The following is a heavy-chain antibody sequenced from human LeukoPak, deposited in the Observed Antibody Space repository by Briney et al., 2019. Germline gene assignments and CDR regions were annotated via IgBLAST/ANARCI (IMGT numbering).Heavy chain of an antibody. Sequence: SETLSLTCTVSGGSISSYYWSWIRQPPGKGLEWIGYIYYSGSTNYNPSLKSRVTISVDTSKNQFSLKLSSVTAADTAVYYCARGLYGDYYDYWGQGTLVTVSS. CDR3: ARGLYGDYYDY. J-gene: IGHJ4*02. CDR2: IYYSGST. CDR1: GGSISSYY. V-gene: IGHV4-59*01. D-gene: IGHD4-17*01.